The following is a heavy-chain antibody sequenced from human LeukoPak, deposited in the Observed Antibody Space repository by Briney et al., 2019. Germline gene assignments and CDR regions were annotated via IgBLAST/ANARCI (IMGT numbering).Heavy chain of an antibody. CDR2: IYSGGST. D-gene: IGHD3-10*01. Sequence: GGPLRLSCAASGFTFSSYAMRWLRHAPGGGLEGVSLIYSGGSTYCADYVKGSFTISRDNSKPTPYLQMNSLRAEDTAVYYCATPQSPRPVVRGVMAYYYYGMDVWGQGTTVTVSS. V-gene: IGHV3-23*03. CDR3: ATPQSPRPVVRGVMAYYYYGMDV. J-gene: IGHJ6*02. CDR1: GFTFSSYA.